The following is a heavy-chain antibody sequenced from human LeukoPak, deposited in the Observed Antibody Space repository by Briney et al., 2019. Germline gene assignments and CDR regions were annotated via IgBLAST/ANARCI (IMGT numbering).Heavy chain of an antibody. CDR1: GYTFTSYD. CDR2: MNPNSGNT. J-gene: IGHJ4*02. V-gene: IGHV1-8*01. D-gene: IGHD3-22*01. Sequence: GASVKVSCKASGYTFTSYDINWVRQATGQGLVWMGWMNPNSGNTGYAQKFQGRVTMTRNTSISTAYMELSSLRSEDTAVYYCARAPEIDSSGSYTDYWGQGTLVTVSS. CDR3: ARAPEIDSSGSYTDY.